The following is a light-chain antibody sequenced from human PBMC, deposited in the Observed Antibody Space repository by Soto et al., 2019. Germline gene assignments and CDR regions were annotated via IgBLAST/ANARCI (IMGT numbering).Light chain of an antibody. J-gene: IGKJ5*01. CDR3: QQSYSTPSIT. V-gene: IGKV1-39*01. CDR2: DAS. Sequence: DIQLTQSPSLLSASVGDRVTITCRASHDISTYLAWYQQKPGKAPKLLIYDASSLQSGVPSRFSGSGSGTDFTLTISSLQPEDFATYYCQQSYSTPSITFGQGTRLEIK. CDR1: HDISTY.